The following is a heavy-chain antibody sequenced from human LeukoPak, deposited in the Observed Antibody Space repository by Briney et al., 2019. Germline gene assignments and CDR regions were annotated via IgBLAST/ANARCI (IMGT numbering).Heavy chain of an antibody. D-gene: IGHD5-18*01. CDR2: IYHSGST. V-gene: IGHV4-4*02. CDR3: AREFTYGYGGYLDY. J-gene: IGHJ4*02. CDR1: GGSISSSNW. Sequence: SETLSLTCAVSGGSISSSNWWSWVRQPPGKGLEWIGEIYHSGSTNYNPSLKSRVTISVDKSKNQFSLNLNSVTAADTAVYYCAREFTYGYGGYLDYWGQGTLVTVSS.